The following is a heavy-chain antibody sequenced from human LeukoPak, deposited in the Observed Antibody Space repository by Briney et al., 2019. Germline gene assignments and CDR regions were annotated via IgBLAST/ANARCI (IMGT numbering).Heavy chain of an antibody. V-gene: IGHV1-2*02. D-gene: IGHD5-18*01. CDR2: INPKSGGT. CDR3: GRSGYNCGFDY. Sequence: ASVKVSCKASGYTFTGYFIHWVRQAPGQRLEWLGWINPKSGGTNYQQKFQDRVTMTRDTSITTADLELSRLRSDDTAVYYCGRSGYNCGFDYWGQGTLVTVSS. CDR1: GYTFTGYF. J-gene: IGHJ4*02.